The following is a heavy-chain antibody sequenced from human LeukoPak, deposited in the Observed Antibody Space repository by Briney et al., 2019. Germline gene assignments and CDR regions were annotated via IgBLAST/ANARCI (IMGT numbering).Heavy chain of an antibody. CDR1: GYTFTSYY. CDR2: INPSGGST. Sequence: ASVNVSFKASGYTFTSYYMHWVRQAPGQGLEWMGIINPSGGSTSYAQKFQGRVTMTRDMSTSTVYMELSSLRSEDTAVYYCARSTYSGSYYWNYWGQGTLVTVSS. J-gene: IGHJ4*02. V-gene: IGHV1-46*01. D-gene: IGHD1-26*01. CDR3: ARSTYSGSYYWNY.